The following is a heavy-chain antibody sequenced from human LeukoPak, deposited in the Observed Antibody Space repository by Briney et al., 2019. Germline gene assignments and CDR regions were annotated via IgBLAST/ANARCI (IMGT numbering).Heavy chain of an antibody. CDR1: GYTFTGYY. D-gene: IGHD2-2*02. CDR3: ARGPGDQLLYNFDY. V-gene: IGHV1-2*02. CDR2: INPNSGGT. J-gene: IGHJ4*02. Sequence: ASVKVSCTASGYTFTGYYMHWVRQAPGQGLEWMGWINPNSGGTNYAQKFQGRVTMTRDTSISTAYMELSRLRSDDTAVYYCARGPGDQLLYNFDYWGQGTLVTVSS.